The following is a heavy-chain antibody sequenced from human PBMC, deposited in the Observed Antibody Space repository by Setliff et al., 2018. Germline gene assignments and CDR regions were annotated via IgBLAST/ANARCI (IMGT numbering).Heavy chain of an antibody. V-gene: IGHV3-7*01. CDR1: GFTFSSFW. CDR2: INPHASEK. J-gene: IGHJ4*02. CDR3: FGAGTCSY. D-gene: IGHD3-10*01. Sequence: GGSLRLSCAASGFTFSSFWMAWVRQAPGKGLEWLASINPHASEKYYVDSVEGRFTISRDNAKNSLSLQMNNLRTEDTAVYYCFGAGTCSYWGQGTLVTVSS.